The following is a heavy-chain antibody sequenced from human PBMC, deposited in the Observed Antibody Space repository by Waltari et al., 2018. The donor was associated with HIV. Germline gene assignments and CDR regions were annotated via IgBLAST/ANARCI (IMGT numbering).Heavy chain of an antibody. J-gene: IGHJ5*02. CDR1: GYTSPHYS. CDR3: ARENSDSGDGSWFDP. D-gene: IGHD2-21*02. Sequence: QVQLVQSGAEVKKPGASVTVSCKASGYTSPHYSLHGLRPAPGQGLEWMGWISPSTGATTYAQKFLHRITVTRDTSITTVYMELSSLTSDDTATYYCARENSDSGDGSWFDPWGQGTLVTVSS. V-gene: IGHV1-2*02. CDR2: ISPSTGAT.